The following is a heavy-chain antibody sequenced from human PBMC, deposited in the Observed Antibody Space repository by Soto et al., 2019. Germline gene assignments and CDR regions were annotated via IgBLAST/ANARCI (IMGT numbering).Heavy chain of an antibody. J-gene: IGHJ6*02. V-gene: IGHV3-33*01. CDR3: ARVLYASESFDREDAPYAMVV. Sequence: QVQVVESGGGVVHPGRSLRLSCTASGFPFNTYDMHWVRQAPGKGLEWVAVIWFDGENQHYAASVKGRFTISRDNSKNTLFLQMNSLRAEDTAVYYCARVLYASESFDREDAPYAMVVLGQGTTVTVS. CDR1: GFPFNTYD. CDR2: IWFDGENQ. D-gene: IGHD3-10*01.